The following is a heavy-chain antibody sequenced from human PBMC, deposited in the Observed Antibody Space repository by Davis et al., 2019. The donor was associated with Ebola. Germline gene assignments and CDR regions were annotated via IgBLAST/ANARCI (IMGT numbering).Heavy chain of an antibody. CDR3: VKAITIFGVVIAFDI. D-gene: IGHD3-3*01. V-gene: IGHV3-64D*06. Sequence: GESLKISCSASGFTFSSYAMHWVRQAPGKGLEYVSAISSNGGSTYYADSVKGRFTISRDNSKNTLYLQMSSLRAEDTAVYYCVKAITIFGVVIAFDIWGQGTMVTVSS. CDR1: GFTFSSYA. CDR2: ISSNGGST. J-gene: IGHJ3*02.